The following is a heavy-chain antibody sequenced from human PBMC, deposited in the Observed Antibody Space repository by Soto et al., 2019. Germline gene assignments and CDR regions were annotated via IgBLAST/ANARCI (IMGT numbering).Heavy chain of an antibody. CDR2: IYYSGST. J-gene: IGHJ3*01. CDR3: ARRYGSAFDF. CDR1: GGSISSYY. V-gene: IGHV4-59*01. D-gene: IGHD3-10*01. Sequence: SETLSLTCTVSGGSISSYYWSWFRQPPGKGLEWIGYIYYSGSTNYNPSLKSRVTISVDTSKNQFSLKLSSVTAADTAVYYCARRYGSAFDFWGQGTMVTVSS.